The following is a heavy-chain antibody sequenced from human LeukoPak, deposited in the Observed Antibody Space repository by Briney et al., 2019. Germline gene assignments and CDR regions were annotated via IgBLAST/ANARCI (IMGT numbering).Heavy chain of an antibody. J-gene: IGHJ5*02. V-gene: IGHV4-4*02. CDR1: GGSISSSNW. CDR3: ARDGAVAANNWFDP. D-gene: IGHD6-19*01. Sequence: SETLSLTCAVSGGSISSSNWWSWVRQPPGKGLEWIGEIYHSGSTNYNPSLKSRVTISVDKSKNQFSLKLSSVTAADTAVYYCARDGAVAANNWFDPWGQGTLVTVSS. CDR2: IYHSGST.